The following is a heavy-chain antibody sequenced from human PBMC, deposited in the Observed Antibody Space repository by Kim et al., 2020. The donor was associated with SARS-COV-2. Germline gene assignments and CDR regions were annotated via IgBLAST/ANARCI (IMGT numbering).Heavy chain of an antibody. J-gene: IGHJ4*02. Sequence: GGSLRLSCAASGFTFGDYAMHWVRQAPGKGLEWVSGISWNSGSIGYADSVKGRFTISRDNAKNSLYLQMNSLRAEDTALYYCAKDINLRGGTIFDPSFDYWGQGTLVTVSS. CDR1: GFTFGDYA. D-gene: IGHD3-9*01. CDR2: ISWNSGSI. CDR3: AKDINLRGGTIFDPSFDY. V-gene: IGHV3-9*01.